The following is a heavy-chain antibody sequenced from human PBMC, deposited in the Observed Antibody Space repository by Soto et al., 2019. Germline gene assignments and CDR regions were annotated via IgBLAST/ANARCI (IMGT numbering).Heavy chain of an antibody. V-gene: IGHV3-30*18. CDR2: ISYDGSNK. CDR3: AKDSTPRRGSSGLDY. J-gene: IGHJ4*02. CDR1: GFTFSSYG. Sequence: QVQLVESGGGVVQPGRSLRLSCAASGFTFSSYGMHWVCQAPGKGLEWVAVISYDGSNKYYADSVKGRFTISRDNSKNTLYLQMNSLRAEDTAVYYCAKDSTPRRGSSGLDYWGQGTLVTVSS. D-gene: IGHD3-22*01.